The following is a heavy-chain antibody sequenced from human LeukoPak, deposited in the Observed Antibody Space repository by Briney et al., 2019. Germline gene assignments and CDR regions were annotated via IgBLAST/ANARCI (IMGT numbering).Heavy chain of an antibody. V-gene: IGHV4-59*01. CDR1: GGSISSYY. CDR3: ARGAPKDYYDSSLDAFDI. J-gene: IGHJ3*02. D-gene: IGHD3-22*01. CDR2: IYYSGST. Sequence: SETLSLTCTVSGGSISSYYWSWIRQPPGKGLEWIGYIYYSGSTNYNPSLKSRVTISVDTSKNQFSLKLSSVTAADTAVYYCARGAPKDYYDSSLDAFDIWGQGTMVTVSS.